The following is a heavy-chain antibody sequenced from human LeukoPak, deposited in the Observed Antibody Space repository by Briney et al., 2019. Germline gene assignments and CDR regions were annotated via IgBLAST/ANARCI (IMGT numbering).Heavy chain of an antibody. CDR3: ASGGSSAAGELFSFGY. CDR1: GGTFSTYS. D-gene: IGHD3-10*01. J-gene: IGHJ4*02. V-gene: IGHV1-69*13. CDR2: IIPIFGTA. Sequence: GASVKVSCKASGGTFSTYSISRVRQAPGQGLEWMGGIIPIFGTANYAQKFQGRVTITADESTSTAYMELSSLRSEDTAVYYCASGGSSAAGELFSFGYWGQGTLVTVSS.